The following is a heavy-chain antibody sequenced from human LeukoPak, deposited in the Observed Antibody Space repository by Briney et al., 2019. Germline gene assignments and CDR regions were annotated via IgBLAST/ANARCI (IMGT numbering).Heavy chain of an antibody. Sequence: GESLQISCKGSGYSFTSYWIGWVRQMPGKGLEWMGIIYPGDSDTRYSPSFQGQVTISADKSISTAYLQWSSLKASDTAMYYCARSGPYDYVWGSYRESFDYWGQGTLVTVSS. V-gene: IGHV5-51*01. CDR1: GYSFTSYW. D-gene: IGHD3-16*02. CDR2: IYPGDSDT. CDR3: ARSGPYDYVWGSYRESFDY. J-gene: IGHJ4*02.